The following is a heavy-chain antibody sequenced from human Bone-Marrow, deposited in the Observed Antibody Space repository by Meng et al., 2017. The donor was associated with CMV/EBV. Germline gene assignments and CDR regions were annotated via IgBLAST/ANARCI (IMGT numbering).Heavy chain of an antibody. CDR2: ISAYNGNT. D-gene: IGHD2-2*01. CDR1: GYTFTSYG. V-gene: IGHV1-18*01. Sequence: ASVKVSCKASGYTFTSYGISWVRQAPGQGLEWMGWISAYNGNTNYAQKLQGRVTMTTDTSTSTAYMELRSLRSDDTAVYYCSSLPGYCSSTSCYRYYYYYGMDVWGQGTTVTVSS. CDR3: SSLPGYCSSTSCYRYYYYYGMDV. J-gene: IGHJ6*02.